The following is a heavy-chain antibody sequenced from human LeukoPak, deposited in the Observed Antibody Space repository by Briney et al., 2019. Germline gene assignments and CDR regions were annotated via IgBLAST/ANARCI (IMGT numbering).Heavy chain of an antibody. CDR1: GFTFSSYW. CDR2: INSDGSGT. D-gene: IGHD5-24*01. CDR3: ARDLGGDGYKVDY. Sequence: GGSLRLSCAASGFTFSSYWMHWVRQAPGKGLVWVSLINSDGSGTSYADSVKGRFTISRDNAKNTLYLQMNSLRAEDTAVYYCARDLGGDGYKVDYWGQGTLVTVSS. J-gene: IGHJ4*02. V-gene: IGHV3-74*01.